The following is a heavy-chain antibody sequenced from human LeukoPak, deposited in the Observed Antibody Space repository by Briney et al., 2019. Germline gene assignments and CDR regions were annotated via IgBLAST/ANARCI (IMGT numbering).Heavy chain of an antibody. CDR1: GFTFSDYY. Sequence: GGSLRLSCAASGFTFSDYYMSWIRQAPGKGLEWVSYISSSGSTIYYADSVKGRFTISMDNAKNSLYLQMNSLRAEDTAVYYCAREGTDSSSWYPYYYYYYGMDVWGQGTTVTVSS. D-gene: IGHD6-13*01. CDR3: AREGTDSSSWYPYYYYYYGMDV. J-gene: IGHJ6*02. CDR2: ISSSGSTI. V-gene: IGHV3-11*01.